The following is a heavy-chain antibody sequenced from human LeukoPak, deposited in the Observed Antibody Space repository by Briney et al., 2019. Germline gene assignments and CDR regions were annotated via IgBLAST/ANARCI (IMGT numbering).Heavy chain of an antibody. V-gene: IGHV1-69*13. Sequence: SVKVSCKASGYTLTNYALNWVRQAPGQGLEWMGGIIPIFGTANYAQKFQGRVTITADESTSTAYMELSSLRSEDTAVYYCASAGYSSGWYFLVWGQGTLVTVSS. CDR1: GYTLTNYA. D-gene: IGHD6-19*01. J-gene: IGHJ4*02. CDR3: ASAGYSSGWYFLV. CDR2: IIPIFGTA.